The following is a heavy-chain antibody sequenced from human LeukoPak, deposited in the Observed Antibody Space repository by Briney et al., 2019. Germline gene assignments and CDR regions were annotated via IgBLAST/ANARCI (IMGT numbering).Heavy chain of an antibody. CDR1: GYTFTGYY. V-gene: IGHV1-2*02. CDR2: INPNSGGT. D-gene: IGHD6-19*01. Sequence: ASVKVSCKASGYTFTGYYMHWVRQAPGQGLEWMGWINPNSGGTSYAQKFQGRVTMTRDTSISTAYMELSRLRSDDTAVYYCARDMYSSGWFDYWGQGTLVTVSS. J-gene: IGHJ4*02. CDR3: ARDMYSSGWFDY.